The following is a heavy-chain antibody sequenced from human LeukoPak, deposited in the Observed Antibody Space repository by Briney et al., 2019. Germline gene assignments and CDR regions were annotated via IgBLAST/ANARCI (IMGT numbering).Heavy chain of an antibody. V-gene: IGHV1-69*04. J-gene: IGHJ4*02. CDR1: GGTFSSYA. D-gene: IGHD4-17*01. CDR3: ARLKVTTSTVAYDY. CDR2: IIPILGIA. Sequence: SVKVSCKASGGTFSSYAISWVRQAPGQGLEWMGRIIPILGIANYAQKFQGRVTITADKSTSTAYMELSSLRSEDTAVYYCARLKVTTSTVAYDYWGQGTLVTVSS.